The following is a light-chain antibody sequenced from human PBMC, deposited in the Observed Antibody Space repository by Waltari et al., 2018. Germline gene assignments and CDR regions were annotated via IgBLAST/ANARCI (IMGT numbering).Light chain of an antibody. CDR2: KAN. Sequence: QTVVTQEPSLSVSPGGTVTLTCALSSGSLSTTSYATWYQQTPGQAPRTLVYKANARSSGVPDRCSGSILGNTAALTITGAQADDESDYYCALYMGSGIWVVGGGTRLTVL. V-gene: IGLV8-61*01. J-gene: IGLJ3*02. CDR1: SGSLSTTSY. CDR3: ALYMGSGIWV.